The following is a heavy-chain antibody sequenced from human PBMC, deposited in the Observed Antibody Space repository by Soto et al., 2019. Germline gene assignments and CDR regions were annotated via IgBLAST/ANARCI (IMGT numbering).Heavy chain of an antibody. J-gene: IGHJ4*02. CDR2: IYYSGST. D-gene: IGHD6-13*01. Sequence: SETLSLTCTVSGGSISSSSYYWGWIRQPPGKGLEWIGSIYYSGSTYYNPSLKSRVTISVDTSKNQFSLKLSSVTAADTAVYYCARDRGKIAAAGSYFEYWGQGTQVTVSS. CDR1: GGSISSSSYY. V-gene: IGHV4-39*07. CDR3: ARDRGKIAAAGSYFEY.